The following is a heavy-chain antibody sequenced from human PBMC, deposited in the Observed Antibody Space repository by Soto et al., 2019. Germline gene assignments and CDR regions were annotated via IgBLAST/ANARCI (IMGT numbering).Heavy chain of an antibody. J-gene: IGHJ6*02. CDR3: AKDYGDWTGLYYYGMDV. CDR2: IWYNGSNK. V-gene: IGHV3-33*06. Sequence: GGSLRLSCASSVFTFISYGMHWVRQAPGKGLEWVAVIWYNGSNKKYADSVKGRFTISRDNSENTLYLQMNSLRAEDTAVYYCAKDYGDWTGLYYYGMDVWGQGTTVTVSS. D-gene: IGHD4-17*01. CDR1: VFTFISYG.